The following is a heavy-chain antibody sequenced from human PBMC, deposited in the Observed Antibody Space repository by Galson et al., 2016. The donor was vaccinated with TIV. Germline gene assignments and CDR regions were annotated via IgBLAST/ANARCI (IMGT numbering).Heavy chain of an antibody. CDR2: ISSNSVYL. CDR3: VKARGYGSGSPRDYYYGMDV. V-gene: IGHV3-9*01. D-gene: IGHD4-17*01. Sequence: SLRLPCAASGFTFDDYGMHWVRQVLGKGLEWVSGISSNSVYLGYADSVKGRFTISRDNAKNSLYLQMNSLRPEDTALYYCVKARGYGSGSPRDYYYGMDVWGQGTTVTVS. J-gene: IGHJ6*02. CDR1: GFTFDDYG.